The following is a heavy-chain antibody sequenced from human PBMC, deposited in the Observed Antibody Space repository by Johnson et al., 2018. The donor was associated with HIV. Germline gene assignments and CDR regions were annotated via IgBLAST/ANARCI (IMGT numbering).Heavy chain of an antibody. CDR1: RFTFSDYY. CDR2: MSSSGTTI. V-gene: IGHV3-11*04. D-gene: IGHD2-15*01. CDR3: ARERYGSQAIDAFDT. J-gene: IGHJ3*02. Sequence: QVQLVESGGGLVKPGGSLRLSCVASRFTFSDYYMSWIRQAPGKGLEWVSSMSSSGTTIYIADSVKGRFTISRDNAKNSLYLQMNSLRAEDTAIYHCARERYGSQAIDAFDTWGQGTMVTVSS.